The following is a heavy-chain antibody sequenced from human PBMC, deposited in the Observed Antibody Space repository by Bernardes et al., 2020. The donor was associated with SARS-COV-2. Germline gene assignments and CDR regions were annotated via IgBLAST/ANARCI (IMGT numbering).Heavy chain of an antibody. CDR1: GYTLTSYG. CDR3: ARSEPRRAVAESGWCDP. CDR2: ISAYNGNT. Sequence: VSEKVSCKASGYTLTSYGISWVRQAPGQGLEWMGWISAYNGNTNYAQKLQGRVTMTTDTSTSTAYMELRSLRSDDTAVYYCARSEPRRAVAESGWCDPWGQVTLVTVSS. J-gene: IGHJ5*02. D-gene: IGHD6-19*01. V-gene: IGHV1-18*04.